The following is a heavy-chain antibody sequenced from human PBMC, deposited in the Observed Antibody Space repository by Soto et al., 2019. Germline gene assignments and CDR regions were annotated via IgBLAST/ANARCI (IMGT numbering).Heavy chain of an antibody. CDR2: ISGSGGST. CDR3: AKDTRVAVAGTGWFDP. V-gene: IGHV3-23*01. Sequence: GGSMKLSYRASGFTFSSYSMTWVRQAPGKGLEWVSAISGSGGSTYYADSVKGRFTISRDNSKNTLYLQMNSLRAEDTAVYYCAKDTRVAVAGTGWFDPWGQGTLVTSPQ. CDR1: GFTFSSYS. D-gene: IGHD6-19*01. J-gene: IGHJ5*02.